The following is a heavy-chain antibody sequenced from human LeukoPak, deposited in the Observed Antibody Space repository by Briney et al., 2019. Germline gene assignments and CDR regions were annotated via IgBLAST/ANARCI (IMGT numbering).Heavy chain of an antibody. CDR3: TRHFSSGAY. Sequence: GGSLRLSCAASGFTFSGSAMHWVRQASGKGLEWVGRIRSKANSYATAYAASGKGRFTISRDDSKNTAYLQMNSLKTEDTAVYYCTRHFSSGAYWGQGTLVTVSS. D-gene: IGHD2-15*01. CDR2: IRSKANSYAT. J-gene: IGHJ4*02. V-gene: IGHV3-73*01. CDR1: GFTFSGSA.